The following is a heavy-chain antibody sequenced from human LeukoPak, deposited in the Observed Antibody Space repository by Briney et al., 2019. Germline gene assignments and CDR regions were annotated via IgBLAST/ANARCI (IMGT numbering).Heavy chain of an antibody. CDR3: ARGYSSSWYQFTPYYFDY. J-gene: IGHJ4*02. Sequence: GGSLRLSCAASGFAFSSYAMHWVRQAPGKGLEYVSAISNNGVNTYYANSVRGRFTISRDNSKNTLYLQMGSLRAEDTAVYYCARGYSSSWYQFTPYYFDYWGQGTLVTVSS. V-gene: IGHV3-64*01. CDR1: GFAFSSYA. CDR2: ISNNGVNT. D-gene: IGHD6-13*01.